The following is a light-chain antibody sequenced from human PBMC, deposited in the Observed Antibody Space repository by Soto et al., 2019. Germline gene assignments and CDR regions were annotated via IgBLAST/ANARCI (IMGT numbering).Light chain of an antibody. V-gene: IGLV2-14*01. Sequence: QSALTQPASVSGSPGQSITISCTGTSNDVGGYNWVAWYQQHPGKAPKVVICDVNIRPSRVSDRFSGSKSGNTASLTISGLQAEDEADYYCSSYTTSNSVVFGGGTQLTVL. CDR3: SSYTTSNSVV. CDR1: SNDVGGYNW. CDR2: DVN. J-gene: IGLJ3*02.